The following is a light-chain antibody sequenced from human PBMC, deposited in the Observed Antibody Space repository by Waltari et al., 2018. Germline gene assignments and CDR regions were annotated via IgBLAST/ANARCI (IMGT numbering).Light chain of an antibody. CDR3: CSYAGSTTSVM. J-gene: IGLJ3*02. CDR2: EVT. Sequence: QSALTQPASVSGSPGQSITISCTGITSDVGNYNLVSWYQHHPGKAPKVMIYEVTKRPSGVSNRFSGSKSGNTASLTISGLQAEDEADYYCCSYAGSTTSVMFGGGTKLTVL. CDR1: TSDVGNYNL. V-gene: IGLV2-23*02.